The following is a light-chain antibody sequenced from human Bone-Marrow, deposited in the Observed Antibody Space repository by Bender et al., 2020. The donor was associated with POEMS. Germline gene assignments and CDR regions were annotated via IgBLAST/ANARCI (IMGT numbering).Light chain of an antibody. CDR1: SSNIGGNA. V-gene: IGLV1-44*01. CDR3: SAWDGILNGWV. J-gene: IGLJ3*02. Sequence: QSVVTQPPSASGTPGQRATISCSGSSSNIGGNAVNWWQQLPGTAPKLLIYGNGPRPSGVPDRFSGSKYGTSASLAISGLQSEDEADYFCSAWDGILNGWVFGGGTELAVL. CDR2: GNG.